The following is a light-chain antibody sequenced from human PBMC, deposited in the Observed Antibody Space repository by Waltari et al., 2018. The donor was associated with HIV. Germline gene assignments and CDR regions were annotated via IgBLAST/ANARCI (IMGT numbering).Light chain of an antibody. J-gene: IGKJ4*01. CDR1: QRVSDF. CDR2: DAS. Sequence: ETVLTPSPARLSLSPGERATLSCRANQRVSDFLAWYRQTPGQPPRLLIYDASTRATGTPARFSGSGSGTDFTLTISSLEPEDFAVYYCQQRSHWPLTFGGGTKVEMK. V-gene: IGKV3-11*01. CDR3: QQRSHWPLT.